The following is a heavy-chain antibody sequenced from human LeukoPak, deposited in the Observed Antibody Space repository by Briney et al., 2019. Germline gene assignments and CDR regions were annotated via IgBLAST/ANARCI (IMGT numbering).Heavy chain of an antibody. V-gene: IGHV1-3*01. CDR3: ARDLSSPGPNY. Sequence: ASVKVSCKASGYTFTSYAMHWVRQAPGQRLEWMGWINAGNGNTKYSRKFQGRVTITRDTSASTAYMELSSLRSEDTAVYYCARDLSSPGPNYWGQGTLVTVSS. CDR2: INAGNGNT. D-gene: IGHD7-27*01. CDR1: GYTFTSYA. J-gene: IGHJ4*02.